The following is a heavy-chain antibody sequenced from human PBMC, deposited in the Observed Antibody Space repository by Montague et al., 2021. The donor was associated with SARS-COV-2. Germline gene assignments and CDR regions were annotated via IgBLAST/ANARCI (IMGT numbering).Heavy chain of an antibody. V-gene: IGHV4-39*01. CDR3: ARSTSCWFSY. CDR2: MYSSGST. CDR1: GGSISSSSYY. D-gene: IGHD2-2*01. Sequence: SETLSLTCSVSGGSISSSSYYWAWIRQPPGKGLEWIGYMYSSGSTYYNPSLKSRVTISVDTSRNQLSVRLSSVTAADTAVYYCARSTSCWFSYWGQGTLVTVSS. J-gene: IGHJ4*02.